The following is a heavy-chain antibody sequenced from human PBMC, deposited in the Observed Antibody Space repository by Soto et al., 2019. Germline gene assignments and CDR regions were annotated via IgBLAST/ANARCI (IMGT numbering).Heavy chain of an antibody. D-gene: IGHD6-6*01. CDR3: AREVFYSSSSGYNWLDP. CDR2: IYSGGST. J-gene: IGHJ5*02. Sequence: GGSLRLSCAASGFTVSSNYMRWVRQAPGKGLEWISVIYSGGSTYYADSVKGRFTISRDNSKNTLYLQMNSLRGEDTAVYYCAREVFYSSSSGYNWLDPWGQGTSVTVSS. V-gene: IGHV3-66*01. CDR1: GFTVSSNY.